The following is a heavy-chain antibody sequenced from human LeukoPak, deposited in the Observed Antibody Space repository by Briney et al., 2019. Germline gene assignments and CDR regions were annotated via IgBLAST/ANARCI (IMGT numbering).Heavy chain of an antibody. Sequence: SETLSLTCTVSGYSISSGYYWGWIRQPPGKGLEWIGSIYHSGSTYYNPSLKSRVTISVDTSKNQFSLKLSSVTAADTAVYYCAKGQWETDYWGQGTLVTVSS. CDR1: GYSISSGYY. J-gene: IGHJ4*02. V-gene: IGHV4-38-2*02. CDR2: IYHSGST. D-gene: IGHD1-26*01. CDR3: AKGQWETDY.